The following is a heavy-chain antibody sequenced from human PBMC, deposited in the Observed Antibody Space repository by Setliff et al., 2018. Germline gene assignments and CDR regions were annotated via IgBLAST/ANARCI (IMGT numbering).Heavy chain of an antibody. J-gene: IGHJ4*02. V-gene: IGHV4-34*01. Sequence: PSETLSLTCGFSGGGGSLSGYYWSWIRQPPGKGLEWIGEISPVGSTNCNPSLRSRVTMSVDTSKNRFSLNLTSVTAADTAVYFCATSGFCSAGSCYSFDYWGRGTLVTAPQ. CDR1: GGGGSLSGYY. CDR3: ATSGFCSAGSCYSFDY. D-gene: IGHD2-15*01. CDR2: ISPVGST.